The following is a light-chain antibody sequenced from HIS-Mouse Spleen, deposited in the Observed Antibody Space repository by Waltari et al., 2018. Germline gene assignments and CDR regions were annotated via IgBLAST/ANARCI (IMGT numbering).Light chain of an antibody. CDR1: QSVSSSY. CDR2: GAS. V-gene: IGKV3-20*01. CDR3: QQYGSSPPALT. J-gene: IGKJ4*01. Sequence: EIVLTQSPGTLSLSPGERATLSCRASQSVSSSYLAWYQQKPGQAPRLLLYGASSRATGIQYRFSGSGSGTDFTLTISRLEPEDFAVYYCQQYGSSPPALTFGGGTK.